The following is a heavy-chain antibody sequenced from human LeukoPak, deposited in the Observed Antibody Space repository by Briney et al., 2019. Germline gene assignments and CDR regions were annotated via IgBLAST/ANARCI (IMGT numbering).Heavy chain of an antibody. D-gene: IGHD3-10*02. V-gene: IGHV5-51*01. CDR2: IYPADSDV. Sequence: GESLKISCKGSGYTFNTNWIAWVRQKPGKGLEWMGVIYPADSDVRYNPSFEGLVTISADKSSSAVSLHWSSLRASDSAMYYCARRRGSLYSFDYWGQGTLVTVSS. J-gene: IGHJ4*02. CDR3: ARRRGSLYSFDY. CDR1: GYTFNTNW.